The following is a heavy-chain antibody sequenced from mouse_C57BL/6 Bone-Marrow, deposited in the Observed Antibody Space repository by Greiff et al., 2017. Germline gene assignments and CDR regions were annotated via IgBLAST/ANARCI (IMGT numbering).Heavy chain of an antibody. CDR3: AGDPRSYAMDY. J-gene: IGHJ4*01. Sequence: EVKLMESEGGLVQPGSSMKLSCTASGFTFSDYYMAWFRLVPVQGLEWVANINYDGSSTYSLDPLNSRFIISRDNAKNILYLQMSSLKSEDTATYYCAGDPRSYAMDYWGQGTSVTVAS. CDR1: GFTFSDYY. V-gene: IGHV5-16*01. CDR2: INYDGSST.